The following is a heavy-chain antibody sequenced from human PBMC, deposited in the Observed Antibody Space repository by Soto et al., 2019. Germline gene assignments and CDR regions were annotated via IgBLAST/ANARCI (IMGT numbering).Heavy chain of an antibody. CDR1: GFTFSSYA. CDR3: ARDLGGSYYLSTFNYYYYGMDV. CDR2: ISYDGSNK. D-gene: IGHD1-26*01. V-gene: IGHV3-30-3*01. J-gene: IGHJ6*02. Sequence: PGGSLRLSWAASGFTFSSYAMHWVRQAPGKGLEWVAVISYDGSNKYYADSVKGRFTISRDNSKNTLYLQMNSLRAEDTAVYYCARDLGGSYYLSTFNYYYYGMDVWGQGTTVTVS.